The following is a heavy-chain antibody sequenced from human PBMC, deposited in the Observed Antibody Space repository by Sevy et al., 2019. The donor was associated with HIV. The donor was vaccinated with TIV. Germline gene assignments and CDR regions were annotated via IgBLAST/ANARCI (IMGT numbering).Heavy chain of an antibody. V-gene: IGHV1-69*10. D-gene: IGHD6-19*01. Sequence: ASVKVSCKASGGTFSSYAISWVRQAPGQGLDWMGGIIPILGIANYAQKFQGRVTITADKSTSTAYMELSSLRSEDTAVYYCARHAPLRIAVAGYFDYWGQGTLVTVSS. CDR2: IIPILGIA. J-gene: IGHJ4*02. CDR1: GGTFSSYA. CDR3: ARHAPLRIAVAGYFDY.